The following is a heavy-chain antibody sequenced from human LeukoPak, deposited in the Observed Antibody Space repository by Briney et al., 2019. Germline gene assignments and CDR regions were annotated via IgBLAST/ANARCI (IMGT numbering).Heavy chain of an antibody. J-gene: IGHJ4*02. CDR1: GYTFTSYY. Sequence: SCKASGYTFTSYYMHWVRQAPGKGLEWVAVISYDGSNKYYADSVKGRFTISRDNSKNTLYLQMNSLRAEDTAVYYCAKLSSSSTSSQTIDYWGQGTLVTVSS. CDR3: AKLSSSSTSSQTIDY. D-gene: IGHD2-2*01. CDR2: ISYDGSNK. V-gene: IGHV3-30*18.